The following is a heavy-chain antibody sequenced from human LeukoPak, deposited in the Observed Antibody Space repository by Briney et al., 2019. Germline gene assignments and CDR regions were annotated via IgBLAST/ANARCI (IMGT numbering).Heavy chain of an antibody. CDR3: ATLRYENYYYYYMDV. V-gene: IGHV4-34*01. CDR2: INHSGST. CDR1: GESFSGYY. J-gene: IGHJ6*03. D-gene: IGHD3-9*01. Sequence: SETLSLTCAVYGESFSGYYWSWLRQPPGKGVEWIGEINHSGSTNYNLSLKSRVTISVDTSKNQISLKVGPVTAADTAVYYCATLRYENYYYYYMDVWGKGTTVTVSS.